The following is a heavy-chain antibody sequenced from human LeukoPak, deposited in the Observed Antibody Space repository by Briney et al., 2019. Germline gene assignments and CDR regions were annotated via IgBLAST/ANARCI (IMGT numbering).Heavy chain of an antibody. CDR3: ARTACSSWLGGGFENWFDP. CDR2: MYDSGST. D-gene: IGHD6-13*01. J-gene: IGHJ5*02. Sequence: SETLCLTCAVSGYQINSGYYWGWIRHSPGRGLEWIGIMYDSGSTYYNPSLKSRVTISVDTSKNQFSLMLSSVTATDTAVYHCARTACSSWLGGGFENWFDPWGQGTLVTVSS. V-gene: IGHV4-38-2*01. CDR1: GYQINSGYY.